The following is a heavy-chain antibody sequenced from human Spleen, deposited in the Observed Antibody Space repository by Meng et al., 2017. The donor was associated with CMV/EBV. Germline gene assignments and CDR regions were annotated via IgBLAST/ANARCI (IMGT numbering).Heavy chain of an antibody. CDR3: ARAPRPAGMDV. CDR2: INWNGAST. Sequence: GGSLRLSCAASGFTFDDYGMSWVRQSPGKGLEWVSGINWNGASTGYADSVKCRFTISRDKAKNSLYLQMNSLRAEDTALYYCARAPRPAGMDVWGQGTTVTVSS. V-gene: IGHV3-20*04. CDR1: GFTFDDYG. J-gene: IGHJ6*02.